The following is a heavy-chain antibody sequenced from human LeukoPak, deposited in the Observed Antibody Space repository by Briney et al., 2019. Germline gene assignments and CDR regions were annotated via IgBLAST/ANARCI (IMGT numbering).Heavy chain of an antibody. D-gene: IGHD4-17*01. CDR3: AKDPNGDYIGAFDF. Sequence: PAGGSLRLSCAASAFSFSKFALIWVRHAPGKGLEWVSAITANGGYTLYADAVKGRFTVSRDNSKNTLYLQINSLRPEDTAMYYCAKDPNGDYIGAFDFWGQGTMVTVSS. CDR1: AFSFSKFA. J-gene: IGHJ3*01. V-gene: IGHV3-23*01. CDR2: ITANGGYT.